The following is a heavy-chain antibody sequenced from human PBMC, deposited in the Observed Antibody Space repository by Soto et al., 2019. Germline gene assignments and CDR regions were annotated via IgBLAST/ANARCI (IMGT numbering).Heavy chain of an antibody. CDR1: GFTFSSYG. V-gene: IGHV3-30*18. D-gene: IGHD5-12*01. CDR3: AKEGHSGPLHRSPFDP. Sequence: GGSLRLSCAASGFTFSSYGMHWVRQAPGKGLEWVAVISYDGSNKYYADSVKGRFTISRDNSKNTLYLQMNSLRAEDTAVYYCAKEGHSGPLHRSPFDPWGQRTLVTVSS. J-gene: IGHJ5*02. CDR2: ISYDGSNK.